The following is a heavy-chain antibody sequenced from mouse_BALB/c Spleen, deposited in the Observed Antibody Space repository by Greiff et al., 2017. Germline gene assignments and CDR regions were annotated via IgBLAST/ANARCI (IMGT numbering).Heavy chain of an antibody. CDR3: ARSNYGRGYAMDY. J-gene: IGHJ4*01. CDR1: GYTFTSYW. CDR2: IYPGDGDT. D-gene: IGHD1-1*01. V-gene: IGHV1-87*01. Sequence: QVQLQQSGAELARPGASVKLSCKAFGYTFTSYWMQWVKQRPGQGLEWIGAIYPGDGDTRYTQKFKGKTTLTADKSSSTAYMQLSSLASEDSAVYYCARSNYGRGYAMDYWGQGTSVTVSS.